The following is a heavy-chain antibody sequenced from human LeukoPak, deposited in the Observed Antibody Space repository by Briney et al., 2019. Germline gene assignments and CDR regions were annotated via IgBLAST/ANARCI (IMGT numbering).Heavy chain of an antibody. J-gene: IGHJ4*02. Sequence: SETLSLTCTVSGGSFSSGGYYWSWIRQPPGKGLEWIGYIYHSGTAYYNPSLKSRVTISVDSSKSQFSLKLSSVTAADTAVYYCARVQKSGYIYASFDYWGLGTLVTVSS. CDR3: ARVQKSGYIYASFDY. CDR1: GGSFSSGGYY. CDR2: IYHSGTA. V-gene: IGHV4-30-2*01. D-gene: IGHD5-18*01.